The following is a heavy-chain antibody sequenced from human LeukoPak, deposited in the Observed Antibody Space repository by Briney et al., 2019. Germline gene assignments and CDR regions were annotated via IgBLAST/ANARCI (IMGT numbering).Heavy chain of an antibody. J-gene: IGHJ4*02. CDR2: IYYSGST. D-gene: IGHD6-13*01. Sequence: SETLSLTCTVSGGSISSSSYYWGWIRQPPGKGLEWIGSIYYSGSTYYNPSLKSRVTISVDTSKNQFSLKLSSVTAADTAVYYCARVVKAAAGSDYWGQGTLVTVSS. V-gene: IGHV4-39*07. CDR1: GGSISSSSYY. CDR3: ARVVKAAAGSDY.